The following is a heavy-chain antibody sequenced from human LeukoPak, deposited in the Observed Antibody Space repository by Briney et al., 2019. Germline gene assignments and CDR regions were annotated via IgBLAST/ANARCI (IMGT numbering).Heavy chain of an antibody. CDR2: ISGSGGST. V-gene: IGHV3-23*01. J-gene: IGHJ4*02. CDR3: AKGYCSTTSCKESFFDY. D-gene: IGHD2-2*01. CDR1: GFTFSSYA. Sequence: SGGSLRLSCAASGFTFSSYAMKWVRQAPGKGLEWVSAISGSGGSTYYFVKGRFTISRDNSKNTLYLQMNSLRAEATAVDYCAKGYCSTTSCKESFFDYWGQGTLVTVSS.